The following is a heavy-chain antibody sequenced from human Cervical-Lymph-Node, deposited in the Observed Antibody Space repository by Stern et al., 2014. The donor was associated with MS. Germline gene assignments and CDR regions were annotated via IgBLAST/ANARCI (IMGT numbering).Heavy chain of an antibody. D-gene: IGHD1-26*01. CDR3: SRRGGVGATGAAFDI. V-gene: IGHV5-51*01. Sequence: EVQLGESGAEVKKPGESLKISCKGSGYSFTNYWIGWVRQMPGKGLEWMGIIYPGDSDTRYSPSFQGQVTIEADKSISTAYLQWSSLKASDTALYYCSRRGGVGATGAAFDIWGQGTMVTVSS. CDR2: IYPGDSDT. J-gene: IGHJ3*02. CDR1: GYSFTNYW.